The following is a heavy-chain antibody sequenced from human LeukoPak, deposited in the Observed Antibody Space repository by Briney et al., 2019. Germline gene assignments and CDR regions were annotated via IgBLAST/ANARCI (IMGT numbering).Heavy chain of an antibody. CDR1: GFTFSSYW. Sequence: GGSLRLSCAASGFTFSSYWMNWARQAPGKGLEWVASINHNGNVDYYVDSVKGRFTISRDNAKNSLYLQMSNLRAEDTAVYFCARGGGLDVWGQGVTVTVSS. D-gene: IGHD3-16*01. CDR3: ARGGGLDV. CDR2: INHNGNVD. J-gene: IGHJ6*02. V-gene: IGHV3-7*03.